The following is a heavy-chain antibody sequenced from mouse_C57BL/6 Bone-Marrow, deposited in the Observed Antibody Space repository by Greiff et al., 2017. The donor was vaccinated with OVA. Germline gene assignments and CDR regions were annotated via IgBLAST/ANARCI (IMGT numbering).Heavy chain of an antibody. V-gene: IGHV1-42*01. CDR3: ARGYYGSSYVFAY. CDR1: GYSFTGYY. J-gene: IGHJ3*01. Sequence: EVMLVESGPELVKPGASVKISCKASGYSFTGYYMNWVKQSPEKSLEWIGEINPSTGGTTYNQKFKAKATLTVDKSSSTAYMQLKSLTSEDSAVYYCARGYYGSSYVFAYWGQGTLVTVSA. CDR2: INPSTGGT. D-gene: IGHD1-1*01.